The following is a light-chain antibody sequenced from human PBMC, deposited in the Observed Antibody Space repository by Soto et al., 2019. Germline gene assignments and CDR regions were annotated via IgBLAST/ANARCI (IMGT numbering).Light chain of an antibody. J-gene: IGKJ1*01. V-gene: IGKV3-20*01. CDR1: QSVSGSY. CDR2: GAS. Sequence: EIVLTQSPGTLSLSPGERATLSCRASQSVSGSYLAWYQQRPRQAPRLLIYGASSRATGIPDRFSGSGSGTDFTLTINRLEPEDFAVYYSQQYGSSRWTFGRGTKVEIK. CDR3: QQYGSSRWT.